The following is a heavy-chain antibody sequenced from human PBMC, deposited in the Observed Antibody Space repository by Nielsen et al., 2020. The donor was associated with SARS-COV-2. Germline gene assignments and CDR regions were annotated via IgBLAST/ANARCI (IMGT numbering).Heavy chain of an antibody. D-gene: IGHD4-17*01. CDR3: AKVYGDYVGFFDV. J-gene: IGHJ2*01. Sequence: SLYISCVGSGFISDDYAMQWVRPAPGKGLELVSGISWNSVSIDYADSVKGRFIISRDNAKSSLFLQMNSLRAEDTAFYYCAKVYGDYVGFFDVWGRGTLVTVSS. V-gene: IGHV3-9*02. CDR1: GFISDDYA. CDR2: ISWNSVSI.